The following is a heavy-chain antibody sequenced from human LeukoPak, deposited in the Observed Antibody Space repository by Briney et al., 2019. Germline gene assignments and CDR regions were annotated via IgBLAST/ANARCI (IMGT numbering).Heavy chain of an antibody. CDR1: GGSISSHY. V-gene: IGHV4-59*11. D-gene: IGHD1-26*01. Sequence: PSETLSLTCTVSGGSISSHYWIWIRQPPGKGLEWIGYIYYSGSTNYNPSLKSRVTISVDTSKNQFSLKLSSVTAADTAVYYCARGGTHYDYWGQGTLVTVSS. CDR3: ARGGTHYDY. J-gene: IGHJ4*02. CDR2: IYYSGST.